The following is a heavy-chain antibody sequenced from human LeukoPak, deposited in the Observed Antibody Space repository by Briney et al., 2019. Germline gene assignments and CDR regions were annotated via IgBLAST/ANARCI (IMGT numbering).Heavy chain of an antibody. J-gene: IGHJ4*01. CDR3: ARYCGSENYCISY. D-gene: IGHD3-10*01. CDR1: GGSFSGYY. CDR2: INRSGTI. Sequence: SETLSLTCAVYGGSFSGYYWSWIRQPPGKGLEWIGEINRSGTITYKPSLKSRLTISADTSKNQFSLKLSSVTAADTAVYYCARYCGSENYCISYWGQGTLVTVSS. V-gene: IGHV4-34*01.